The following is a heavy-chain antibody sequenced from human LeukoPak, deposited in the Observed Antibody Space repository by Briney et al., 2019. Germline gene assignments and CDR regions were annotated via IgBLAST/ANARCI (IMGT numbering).Heavy chain of an antibody. CDR3: ARGYYYDSSGLSYGMDV. Sequence: SQTLSLTCTVSGGSISSGGYYWSWIRQHPGKGLEWIGYIYYSGSTYYNPSLKSRVTISVDTSKNQFSLKLSSVTAADTAVYYCARGYYYDSSGLSYGMDVWGQGTTVTVSS. CDR1: GGSISSGGYY. D-gene: IGHD3-22*01. V-gene: IGHV4-31*03. CDR2: IYYSGST. J-gene: IGHJ6*02.